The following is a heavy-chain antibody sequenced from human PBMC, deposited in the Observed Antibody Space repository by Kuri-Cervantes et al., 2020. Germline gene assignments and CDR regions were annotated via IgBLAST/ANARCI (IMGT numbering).Heavy chain of an antibody. J-gene: IGHJ6*02. V-gene: IGHV1-2*02. Sequence: ASVKVSCKDSGYTFTGYYMHWVRQAPGQGLEWMGWINPNSGGTNYAQKFQGRVTMTRDTSISTAYMELSRLRSDDTAVYYCARDGVGDTAMAYYYYGMDVWGQGTTVTVSS. CDR2: INPNSGGT. CDR1: GYTFTGYY. CDR3: ARDGVGDTAMAYYYYGMDV. D-gene: IGHD5-18*01.